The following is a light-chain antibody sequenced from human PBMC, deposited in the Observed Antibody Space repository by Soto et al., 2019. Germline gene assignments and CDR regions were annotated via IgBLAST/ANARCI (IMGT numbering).Light chain of an antibody. V-gene: IGLV2-14*01. CDR1: SSDVGGYTY. CDR3: TSYTTSSTYV. CDR2: EVS. J-gene: IGLJ1*01. Sequence: QSVLTQPASVSGSPAQSITISCTATSSDVGGYTYVSWYQQHPGKAPKLMIYEVSNRPSGVSNRFSGSKSGNTASLTISGLQAEDEADYYCTSYTTSSTYVFGTGTKVTVL.